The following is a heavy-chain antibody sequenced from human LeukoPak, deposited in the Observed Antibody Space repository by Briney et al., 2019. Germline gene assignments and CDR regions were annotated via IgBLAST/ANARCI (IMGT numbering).Heavy chain of an antibody. D-gene: IGHD6-13*01. J-gene: IGHJ4*02. Sequence: GGSLRLSCAASGFTFSGSAMHWVRQASGKGLEWVGRTRSKANNYATAYAASVKGRFTISRDDSKNTAYLQMNSLKTEDAAVYYCSSIADYWGQGTLVTVSS. V-gene: IGHV3-73*01. CDR2: TRSKANNYAT. CDR3: SSIADY. CDR1: GFTFSGSA.